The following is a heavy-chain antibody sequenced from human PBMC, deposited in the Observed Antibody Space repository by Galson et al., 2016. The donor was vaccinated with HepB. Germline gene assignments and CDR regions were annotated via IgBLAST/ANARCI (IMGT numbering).Heavy chain of an antibody. CDR1: ENSITNYY. V-gene: IGHV1-46*01. D-gene: IGHD1/OR15-1a*01. CDR2: ISPSGDST. CDR3: VRANNQDFDS. Sequence: SVKVSCKASENSITNYYMHWVRQAPGQGLEWMAIISPSGDSTTVAQKFQGRLILTRDTSTSTVYMELRSLSSDDTAVYFCVRANNQDFDSWGQGTLVTVSS. J-gene: IGHJ4*02.